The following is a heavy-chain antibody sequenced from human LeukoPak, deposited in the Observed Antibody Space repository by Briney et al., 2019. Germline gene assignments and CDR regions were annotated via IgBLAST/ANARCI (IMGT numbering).Heavy chain of an antibody. J-gene: IGHJ4*02. CDR2: ISGSGGST. CDR3: ASGPGSYYKNFDY. D-gene: IGHD3-10*01. Sequence: PGGSPRLSCAASGITFSSYAMSWVRQAPGKGLEWVSAISGSGGSTYYADSVKGRFTISRGNSKNTLYLQMNSLRAEDTAVYYCASGPGSYYKNFDYWGQGTLVTVSS. CDR1: GITFSSYA. V-gene: IGHV3-23*01.